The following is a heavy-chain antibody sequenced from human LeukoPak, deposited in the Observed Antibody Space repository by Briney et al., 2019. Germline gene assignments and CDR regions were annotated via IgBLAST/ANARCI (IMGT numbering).Heavy chain of an antibody. D-gene: IGHD2-15*01. CDR2: IKQDGSET. V-gene: IGHV3-7*01. CDR3: VAGHCSGDKCYWDYYFYY. CDR1: GFIFSRNW. Sequence: PGGSLRLSCAASGFIFSRNWMSWVRQVPGEGLEWVANIKQDGSETYYVDSVKGRFTISRDNAKNTLYLQMNSLRAEDTAVYYCVAGHCSGDKCYWDYYFYYCGEGTLFTVSS. J-gene: IGHJ4*02.